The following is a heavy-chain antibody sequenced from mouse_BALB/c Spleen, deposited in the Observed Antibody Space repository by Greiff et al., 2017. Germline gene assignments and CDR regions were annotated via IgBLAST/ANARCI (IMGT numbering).Heavy chain of an antibody. CDR1: GYNFTSYW. J-gene: IGHJ2*01. CDR3: ARDYYGSRSDY. Sequence: QVQLQQSGAELVKPGTSVKLSCKASGYNFTSYWINWVKLRPGQGLEWIGDIYPGSGSTNYNEKFKSKATLTVDTSSSTAYMQLSSLASEDSALYYCARDYYGSRSDYWGQGTTLTVSS. CDR2: IYPGSGST. D-gene: IGHD1-1*01. V-gene: IGHV1-55*01.